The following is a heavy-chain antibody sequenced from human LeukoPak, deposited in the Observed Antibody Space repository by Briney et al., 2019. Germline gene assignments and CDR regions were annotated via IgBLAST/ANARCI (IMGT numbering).Heavy chain of an antibody. CDR3: ATVSYYDSSGYSY. Sequence: ASVKVSCKASGYTFTSYGISWVRQAPGQGLEWMGWISAYNGNTNYAQKLQGRVTMTEDTSTDTAYMELSSLRSEDTAVYYCATVSYYDSSGYSYWGQGTLVTVSS. CDR1: GYTFTSYG. CDR2: ISAYNGNT. V-gene: IGHV1-18*01. J-gene: IGHJ4*02. D-gene: IGHD3-22*01.